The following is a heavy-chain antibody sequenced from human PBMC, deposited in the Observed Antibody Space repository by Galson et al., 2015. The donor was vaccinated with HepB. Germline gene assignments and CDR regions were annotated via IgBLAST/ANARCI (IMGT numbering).Heavy chain of an antibody. D-gene: IGHD2-15*01. J-gene: IGHJ4*02. V-gene: IGHV3-23*01. CDR3: AKDHPSGGWPVFDY. Sequence: LRLSCAASGYNIGSRAVSWVRQAPGKGPEWIASVNNVGNAYYANSVKGRFTVSRDDSKNTLFLEMNSLRVEDTGVYYCAKDHPSGGWPVFDYWGQGTLVPVAS. CDR1: GYNIGSRA. CDR2: VNNVGNA.